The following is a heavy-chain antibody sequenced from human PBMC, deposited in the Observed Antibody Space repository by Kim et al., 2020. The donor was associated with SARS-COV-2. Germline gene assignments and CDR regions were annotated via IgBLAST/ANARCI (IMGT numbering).Heavy chain of an antibody. CDR2: IYDDGST. D-gene: IGHD2-15*01. CDR3: ARDIGAVVEGLGFDV. V-gene: IGHV3-53*01. CDR1: GFTVSSNY. Sequence: GGSLRLSCAASGFTVSSNYMTWVRQAPEKGLEWVSIIYDDGSTYYADSVKGRFTISRDNSKNTVFLQMNNLRVEDTALYYCARDIGAVVEGLGFDVGGQGTLVTVSS. J-gene: IGHJ3*01.